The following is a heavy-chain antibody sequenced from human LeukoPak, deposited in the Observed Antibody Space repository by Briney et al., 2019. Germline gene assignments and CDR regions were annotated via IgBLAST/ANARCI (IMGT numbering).Heavy chain of an antibody. D-gene: IGHD4-23*01. J-gene: IGHJ4*02. CDR2: IASDGSST. CDR3: ARGRPHGNDY. CDR1: GFTFSSYW. V-gene: IGHV3-74*01. Sequence: SGGSLRLSCAASGFTFSSYWMNWVRHAPGKGLVWVSRIASDGSSTTYAGSVKGRFSISRDNAKNTLYLQMNSLRVEDTAVYYCARGRPHGNDYWGQGTLVTVSS.